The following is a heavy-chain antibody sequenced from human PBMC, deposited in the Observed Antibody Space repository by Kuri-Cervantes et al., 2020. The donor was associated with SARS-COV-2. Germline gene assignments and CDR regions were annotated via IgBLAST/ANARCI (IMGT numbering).Heavy chain of an antibody. CDR1: GFTFSGSA. D-gene: IGHD6-6*01. J-gene: IGHJ5*02. V-gene: IGHV3-49*04. CDR2: IRSKAYGGTT. Sequence: LSLTCAASGFTFSGSAMHWVRQASGKGLEWVGFIRSKAYGGTTEYAASVKGRFTISRDDSKSIAYLQMNSLKTEDTAVYYCASSSSAHPWGQGTLVTVSS. CDR3: ASSSSAHP.